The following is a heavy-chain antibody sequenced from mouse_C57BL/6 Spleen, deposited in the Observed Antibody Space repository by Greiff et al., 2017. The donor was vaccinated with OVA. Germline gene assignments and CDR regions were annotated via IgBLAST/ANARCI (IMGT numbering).Heavy chain of an antibody. D-gene: IGHD1-1*01. CDR3: ARDMGITTVVATDYFDY. J-gene: IGHJ2*01. CDR2: IYPGSGST. Sequence: QVQLQQSGAELVKPGASVKMSCKASGYTFTSYWITWVKQRPGQGLEWIGDIYPGSGSTNYNEKFKSKATLTVDTSSSTAYMQLSSLTSEDSAVYYCARDMGITTVVATDYFDYWGQGTTPTVSS. V-gene: IGHV1-55*01. CDR1: GYTFTSYW.